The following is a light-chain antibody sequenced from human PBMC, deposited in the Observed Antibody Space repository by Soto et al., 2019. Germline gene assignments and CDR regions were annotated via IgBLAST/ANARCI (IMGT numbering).Light chain of an antibody. V-gene: IGKV3-15*01. CDR3: QQYNNWPPFT. Sequence: EIVMTQSPATLSVSQGERATLSCRASQSVSSNLAWYQQKPGQAPRLLIYGASTRATGIPARFSGSGSGTELTLTISSLQSEDFAVDYCQQYNNWPPFTFGHRTNVDIK. CDR1: QSVSSN. CDR2: GAS. J-gene: IGKJ3*01.